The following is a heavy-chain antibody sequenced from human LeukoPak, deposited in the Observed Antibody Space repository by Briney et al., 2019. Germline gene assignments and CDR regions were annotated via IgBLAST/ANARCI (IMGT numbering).Heavy chain of an antibody. J-gene: IGHJ4*02. CDR1: GFTFSNYI. V-gene: IGHV3-30*04. CDR2: ILENGSNQ. CDR3: ARVQGGGYRTADY. Sequence: GGSLRLSCAASGFTFSNYIMHWVRQAPGKGLDWVAVILENGSNQYYADSVKGRFTISRDNSKNALFLQMNSLRSEDTAMYYCARVQGGGYRTADYWGQGTLVTVSA. D-gene: IGHD6-19*01.